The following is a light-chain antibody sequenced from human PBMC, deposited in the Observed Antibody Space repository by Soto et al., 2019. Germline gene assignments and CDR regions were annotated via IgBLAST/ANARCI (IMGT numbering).Light chain of an antibody. CDR2: AAS. CDR3: QQHNNWPPWT. V-gene: IGKV3-15*01. J-gene: IGKJ1*01. CDR1: QSVNSN. Sequence: EIVMTQSPATLSVSPGERPTVSCRASQSVNSNLAWYQQRPGQAPRLLIYAASTRATGIPARFSGSGSGTEFTLTISSLQFEDFAVYYCQQHNNWPPWTFGQGTKVEI.